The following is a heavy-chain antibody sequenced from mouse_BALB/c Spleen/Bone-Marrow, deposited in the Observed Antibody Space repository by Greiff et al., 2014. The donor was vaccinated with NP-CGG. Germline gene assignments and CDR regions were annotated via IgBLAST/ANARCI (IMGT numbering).Heavy chain of an antibody. D-gene: IGHD1-1*01. Sequence: EVQLQQSGAELVKPGASVKLSCTASGFNIKDTYMHWVKQRPEQGLGWIGRIDPANGNTKYDPKFQGKATITADTSSNTAYLQLSSLTSEDTAVYYCAAYYYGSSQFAYWGQGTLVTVSA. CDR2: IDPANGNT. V-gene: IGHV14-3*02. CDR1: GFNIKDTY. J-gene: IGHJ3*01. CDR3: AAYYYGSSQFAY.